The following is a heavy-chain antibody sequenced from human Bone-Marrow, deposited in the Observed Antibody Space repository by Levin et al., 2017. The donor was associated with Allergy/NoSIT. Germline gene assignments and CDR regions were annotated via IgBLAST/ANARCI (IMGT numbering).Heavy chain of an antibody. J-gene: IGHJ4*02. D-gene: IGHD5-12*01. CDR3: AKDLSAGGYDFNFFDY. CDR2: LSGSGGST. V-gene: IGHV3-23*01. CDR1: GFTFNNYV. Sequence: GGSLRLSCSASGFTFNNYVMGWVRQAPGKGLEWVSGLSGSGGSTYYADSVKGRFTISRDNSESKLYLQMNNLRAEDTAIYYCAKDLSAGGYDFNFFDYWGQGTLVTVSS.